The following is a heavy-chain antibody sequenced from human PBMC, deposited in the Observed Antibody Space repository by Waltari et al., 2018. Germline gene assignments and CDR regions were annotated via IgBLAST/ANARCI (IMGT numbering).Heavy chain of an antibody. J-gene: IGHJ5*02. D-gene: IGHD3-10*01. Sequence: QVQLVESGGGVVQPGMSLRLSCAASGFGLSPFGMHWVRQAPGKGLEWVALASFDGSTTYYADSVRGRFTISRDNSKNTLYLDINTLRVDDTAIYYCAKDAFGNTYLDHWGQGTLVTVSS. CDR1: GFGLSPFG. CDR2: ASFDGSTT. CDR3: AKDAFGNTYLDH. V-gene: IGHV3-30*18.